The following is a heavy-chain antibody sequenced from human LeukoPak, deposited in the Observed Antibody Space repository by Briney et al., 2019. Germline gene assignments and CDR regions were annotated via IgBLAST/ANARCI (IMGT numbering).Heavy chain of an antibody. CDR1: GFTFSSSA. D-gene: IGHD3-9*01. CDR3: AKVHLRDKKYYDTHGKGGYDY. Sequence: PGGSLRLSCAASGFTFSSSAMSWVRQAPGKGLEWVSTISGSDSSTHYADSVKGRFTISRDNSKNTLYLQMNSLRAEDTAVYYCAKVHLRDKKYYDTHGKGGYDYWGQGTLVTVSS. CDR2: ISGSDSST. J-gene: IGHJ4*02. V-gene: IGHV3-23*01.